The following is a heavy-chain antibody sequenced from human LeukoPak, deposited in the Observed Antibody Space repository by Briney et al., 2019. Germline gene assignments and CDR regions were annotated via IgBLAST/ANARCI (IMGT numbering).Heavy chain of an antibody. CDR2: IDNTGGNT. CDR3: AKDSSTWGGYYFDY. D-gene: IGHD3-16*01. CDR1: GFSFVNFA. J-gene: IGHJ4*02. V-gene: IGHV3-23*01. Sequence: GGSLRLSCAASGFSFVNFAMSWFRQAPGRGLEWVSFIDNTGGNTYYADSVKGRFAISSDSSKNTLYLQMNSLRAEDTAVYYCAKDSSTWGGYYFDYWRQGTVVSVPS.